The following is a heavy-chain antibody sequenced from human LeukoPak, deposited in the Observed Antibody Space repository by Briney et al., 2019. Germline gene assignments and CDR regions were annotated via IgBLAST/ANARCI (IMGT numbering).Heavy chain of an antibody. CDR3: AKRISRDGYGGAGFDY. Sequence: GRSLRLSCAASGFTFDDYAMHWVRQAPGKGLEWVSDISWNSGMTGYADSVKGRFTISRDNAKNSLYLQMNSLRAEDTAFHYCAKRISRDGYGGAGFDYWGQGTLVTVSS. J-gene: IGHJ4*02. D-gene: IGHD5-24*01. V-gene: IGHV3-9*01. CDR2: ISWNSGMT. CDR1: GFTFDDYA.